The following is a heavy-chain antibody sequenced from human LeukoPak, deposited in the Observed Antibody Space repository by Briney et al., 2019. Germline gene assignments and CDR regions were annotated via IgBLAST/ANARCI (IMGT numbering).Heavy chain of an antibody. CDR1: GGSISNYD. J-gene: IGHJ5*02. Sequence: PSETLSLTCTVSGGSISNYDWSWIRQPAGKGLEWIGRIYTSGSTNYNPSLKSRVTMSEDTSKKQFSLKLSSVTAADTAVYYCARDENGYVWGSFRAWGQGTLVTVSS. V-gene: IGHV4-4*07. D-gene: IGHD3-16*02. CDR3: ARDENGYVWGSFRA. CDR2: IYTSGST.